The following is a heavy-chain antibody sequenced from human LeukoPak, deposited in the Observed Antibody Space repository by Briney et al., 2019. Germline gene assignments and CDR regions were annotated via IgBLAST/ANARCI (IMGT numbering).Heavy chain of an antibody. Sequence: SGGSLRLSCAASGFTFSSYWMHWVRQAPGKGLVWVSRINSGGSSISYADCVKGRFTISRDNAKNTLYLQVNSLRVEDTAVYYCAREGRVSGYDFDCWGQGTLVTVSS. CDR2: INSGGSSI. J-gene: IGHJ4*02. V-gene: IGHV3-74*03. CDR3: AREGRVSGYDFDC. CDR1: GFTFSSYW. D-gene: IGHD5-12*01.